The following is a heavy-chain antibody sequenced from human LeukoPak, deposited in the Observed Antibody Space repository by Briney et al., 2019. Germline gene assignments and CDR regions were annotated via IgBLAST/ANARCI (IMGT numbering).Heavy chain of an antibody. J-gene: IGHJ4*02. CDR1: GFTFSSYW. CDR2: IKQDGSEK. Sequence: RGGSLRLSCAAPGFTFSSYWVSWVRQAPGRGLEGVANIKQDGSEKYYVDSVKGRFTISRDNAKNSLYLQMNSLRAEDTAVYYCARDSPIPAATADHWGQGTLVTVSS. V-gene: IGHV3-7*01. CDR3: ARDSPIPAATADH. D-gene: IGHD2-2*01.